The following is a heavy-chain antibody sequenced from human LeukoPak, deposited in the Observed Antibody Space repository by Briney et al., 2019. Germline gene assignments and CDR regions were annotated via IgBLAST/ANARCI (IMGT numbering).Heavy chain of an antibody. V-gene: IGHV4-34*01. J-gene: IGHJ4*02. Sequence: PSETLSLTCAVYGGSFSGYYWSWIRQPPGKGLEWIGEINHSGSTNYNPSLKSRVTISVDTSKNQFSLKLSSVTAADTAVYYCARGGPTKVDYWGQGTLVTVSS. CDR2: INHSGST. D-gene: IGHD1-1*01. CDR1: GGSFSGYY. CDR3: ARGGPTKVDY.